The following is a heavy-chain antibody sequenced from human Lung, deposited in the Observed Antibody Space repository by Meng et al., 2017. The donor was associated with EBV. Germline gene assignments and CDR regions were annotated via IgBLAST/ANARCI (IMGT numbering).Heavy chain of an antibody. D-gene: IGHD1-26*01. CDR3: ARSTFDH. J-gene: IGHJ4*02. V-gene: IGHV4-34*08. Sequence: QLRLQQLVAVPLNSSATLSLSSAFSGGSFSGSFSFYHWSWIRQAPGKGLEWFGLINDTGSTHYPPSLRPWLTIPVDRSKSQFSLALRSVTAADTAVYYCARSTFDHRGQGTLVTVSS. CDR1: GGSFSGSFSFYH. CDR2: INDTGST.